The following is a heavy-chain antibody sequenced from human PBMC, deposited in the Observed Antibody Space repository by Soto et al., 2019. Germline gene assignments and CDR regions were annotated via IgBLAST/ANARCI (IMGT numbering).Heavy chain of an antibody. Sequence: PSETLSLTCTVSGGSISNYYCSWIRQTPGKGLEYIGFIYNSGTTNYHPSLKSRVTISIDTSKSQFYLKLSSVTAADTAVYYCARHGWIAAAGKGRGNWFDPWGQGTLVTVSS. D-gene: IGHD6-13*01. CDR1: GGSISNYY. CDR2: IYNSGTT. CDR3: ARHGWIAAAGKGRGNWFDP. J-gene: IGHJ5*02. V-gene: IGHV4-59*13.